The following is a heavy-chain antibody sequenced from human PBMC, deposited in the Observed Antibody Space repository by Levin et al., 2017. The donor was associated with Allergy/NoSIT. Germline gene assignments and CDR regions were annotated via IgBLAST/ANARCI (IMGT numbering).Heavy chain of an antibody. CDR2: INPSGGST. J-gene: IGHJ4*02. CDR3: ARGGSHVASGWSGEGHYFDY. D-gene: IGHD6-19*01. V-gene: IGHV1-46*01. CDR1: GYTFTSYY. Sequence: ASVKVSCKASGYTFTSYYMYWVRQAPGQGLEWMGIINPSGGSTSYAQKFQGRVTMTRDTSTSTVYMELSSLRSEDTAVYYCARGGSHVASGWSGEGHYFDYWGQGTLVTVSS.